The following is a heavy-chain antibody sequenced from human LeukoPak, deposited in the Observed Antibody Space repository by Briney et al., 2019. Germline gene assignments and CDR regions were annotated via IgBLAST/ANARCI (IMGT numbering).Heavy chain of an antibody. CDR2: IKNDGSYT. CDR1: GFIFSNYW. D-gene: IGHD3-9*01. J-gene: IGHJ4*02. CDR3: ARDFDMGGTPGDDFDY. Sequence: GGSLRLSCAASGFIFSNYWMHWVRQVPGKGPVWVARIKNDGSYTSYADSVKGRFIISRDDAKNTLYLQMSSLRAEDTAMYYCARDFDMGGTPGDDFDYWGQGTLVTVSS. V-gene: IGHV3-74*01.